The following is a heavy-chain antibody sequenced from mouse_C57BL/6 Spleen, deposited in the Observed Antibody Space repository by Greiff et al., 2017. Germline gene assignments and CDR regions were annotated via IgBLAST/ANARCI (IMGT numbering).Heavy chain of an antibody. V-gene: IGHV1-42*01. CDR1: GYSFTGYY. J-gene: IGHJ1*03. CDR2: INPSTGGT. D-gene: IGHD3-3*01. Sequence: VQLKQSGPELVKPGASVKISCKASGYSFTGYYMNWVKQSPEKSLEWIGEINPSTGGTTYNQKFKAKATLTVDKSSSTAYMQLKSLTSEDSAVYYCARSPGRYFDVWGTGTTVTVSS. CDR3: ARSPGRYFDV.